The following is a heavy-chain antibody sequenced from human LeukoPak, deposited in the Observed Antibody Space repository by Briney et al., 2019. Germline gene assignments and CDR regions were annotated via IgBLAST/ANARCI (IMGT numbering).Heavy chain of an antibody. D-gene: IGHD6-19*01. CDR1: GGSISSYY. V-gene: IGHV4-4*09. J-gene: IGHJ4*02. Sequence: SETLSLTCTVSGGSISSYYWSWIRQPPGKGLEWIGYIYTSGSTNYNPSLKSRVTISVDTSKNQFSLKLSSVPAADTAVYYCARDDEVAGSAYDYWGQGTLVTVSS. CDR3: ARDDEVAGSAYDY. CDR2: IYTSGST.